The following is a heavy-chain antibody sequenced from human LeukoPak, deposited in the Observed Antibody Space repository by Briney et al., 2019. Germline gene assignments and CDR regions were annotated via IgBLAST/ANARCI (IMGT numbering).Heavy chain of an antibody. CDR1: AGSVSSGSCL. Sequence: SESLSLTCSLSAGSVSSGSCLWSWIRQPSGRGLEWSGFINFSGSTSYNPPLKSRVTISEDTSKNQFSLKMSSVTAADTAVYSCARSTGIYFDYWGQGTLVT. V-gene: IGHV4-61*01. CDR2: INFSGST. D-gene: IGHD1-1*01. CDR3: ARSTGIYFDY. J-gene: IGHJ4*02.